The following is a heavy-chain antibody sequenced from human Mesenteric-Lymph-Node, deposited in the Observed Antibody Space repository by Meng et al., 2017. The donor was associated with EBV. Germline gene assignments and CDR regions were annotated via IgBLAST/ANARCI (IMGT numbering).Heavy chain of an antibody. D-gene: IGHD3-10*01. V-gene: IGHV1-3*01. CDR2: INVGNGNT. CDR3: ARDPYYGSGSSLDY. CDR1: GYSFISYA. Sequence: QVQLVQSGAEGKKSWASVKVSCKASGYSFISYAIPWVRQAPGQGLEWVGWINVGNGNTRYSQKLQGRVSITRDTAASTAYMELSSLRSEDTGIYFCARDPYYGSGSSLDYWGQGTLVTVSS. J-gene: IGHJ4*02.